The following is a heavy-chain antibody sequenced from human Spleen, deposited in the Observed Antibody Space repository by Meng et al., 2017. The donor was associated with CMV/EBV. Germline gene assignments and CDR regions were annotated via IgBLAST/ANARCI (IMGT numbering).Heavy chain of an antibody. V-gene: IGHV3-21*01. Sequence: GESLKISCLASGFIFSSHTMNWVRQAPGKGLEWVSSISSSSSYIYYADSVKGRFTTSRDNAKGSLYLQMNSLRAEDTAVYYCTRPNEWELGEGAFDIWGQGTMVTVSS. CDR2: ISSSSSYI. D-gene: IGHD1-26*01. CDR3: TRPNEWELGEGAFDI. J-gene: IGHJ3*02. CDR1: GFIFSSHT.